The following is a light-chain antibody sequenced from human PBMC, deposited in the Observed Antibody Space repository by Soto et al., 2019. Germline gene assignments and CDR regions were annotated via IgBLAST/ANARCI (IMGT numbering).Light chain of an antibody. CDR1: SSNIGSNT. V-gene: IGLV1-44*01. CDR3: AAWDDSLNAVV. Sequence: QSVLTQPPLASGTPGQRVTISCSGSSSNIGSNTVNWYQHLPGTAPKLLIYSNDQRPSGVPDRFSGSKSGTSASLAISGLQSEDEADYYCAAWDDSLNAVVFGGGTKLTVL. CDR2: SND. J-gene: IGLJ2*01.